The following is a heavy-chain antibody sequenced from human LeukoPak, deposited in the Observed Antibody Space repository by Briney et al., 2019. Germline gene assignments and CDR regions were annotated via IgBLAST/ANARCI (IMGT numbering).Heavy chain of an antibody. D-gene: IGHD3-22*01. CDR1: GGSFSGYY. CDR3: ARHEDSSNYYLGYFDY. CDR2: INHSGST. J-gene: IGHJ4*02. V-gene: IGHV4-34*01. Sequence: PSETLSLTCAVYGGSFSGYYWSWIRQPPGKGLEWIGEINHSGSTNYNPSLKSRVTISVDTSKNQFSLKLNSVTAADTAVYYCARHEDSSNYYLGYFDYWGQGTLVTVSS.